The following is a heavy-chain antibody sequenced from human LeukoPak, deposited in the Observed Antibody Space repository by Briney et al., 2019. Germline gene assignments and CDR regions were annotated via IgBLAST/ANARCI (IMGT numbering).Heavy chain of an antibody. Sequence: GGSLRLSCAVSGLTFYTYAMSWVRQAPGKGLEWVSAISGRDGRTYYSDSVKDRFTISRDNSQNTLYLQMNTLRAEDTAVYYCSTSPSFGSSWYQFNYWGQGALVIVSS. CDR2: ISGRDGRT. J-gene: IGHJ4*02. CDR3: STSPSFGSSWYQFNY. D-gene: IGHD6-13*01. CDR1: GLTFYTYA. V-gene: IGHV3-23*01.